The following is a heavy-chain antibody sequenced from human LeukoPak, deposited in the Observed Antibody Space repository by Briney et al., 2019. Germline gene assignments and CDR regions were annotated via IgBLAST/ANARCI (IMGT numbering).Heavy chain of an antibody. V-gene: IGHV1-3*01. CDR2: INAGNGNA. J-gene: IGHJ1*01. Sequence: ASVKVSCKASGYTFTDYGMHWVRQAPGQRLEWMAWINAGNGNAKYSQKFQGRVTITGDTSASTAYMELSSLRSEDTAVYYCARVPLHDRNDYYYPHWGQGTVVTVSS. CDR1: GYTFTDYG. D-gene: IGHD3-22*01. CDR3: ARVPLHDRNDYYYPH.